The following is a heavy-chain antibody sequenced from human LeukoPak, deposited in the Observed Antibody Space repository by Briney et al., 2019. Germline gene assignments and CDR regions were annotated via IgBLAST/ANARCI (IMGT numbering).Heavy chain of an antibody. V-gene: IGHV1-69*05. J-gene: IGHJ4*02. Sequence: ASVKVSCKASGGTFSSYAISWVRQAPGQGLEWMGRIIPIFGTANYAQKFQGRVTITTDDSTSTAYMELSRLRTEDTAVYYCARNHQVGRWLQFNYWGQGTLVTVSS. CDR3: ARNHQVGRWLQFNY. CDR1: GGTFSSYA. CDR2: IIPIFGTA. D-gene: IGHD5-24*01.